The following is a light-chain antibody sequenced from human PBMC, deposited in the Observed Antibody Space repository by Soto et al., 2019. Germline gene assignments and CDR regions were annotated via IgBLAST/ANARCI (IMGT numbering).Light chain of an antibody. Sequence: LTQPPSVSVAPGQTATISCGGNNVGSKVVHWYQQKPGQAPVLVVYDDTYRPSGIPERFSGSNSGNTATLTISRVEAGDEADYYCQVWHIGSYRVFGGGTKVTVL. J-gene: IGLJ3*02. CDR3: QVWHIGSYRV. V-gene: IGLV3-21*02. CDR2: DDT. CDR1: NVGSKV.